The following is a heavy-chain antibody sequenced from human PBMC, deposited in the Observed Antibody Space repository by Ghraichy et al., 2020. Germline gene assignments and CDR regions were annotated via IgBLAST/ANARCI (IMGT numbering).Heavy chain of an antibody. CDR1: GFTVSSNY. V-gene: IGHV3-53*01. J-gene: IGHJ6*02. D-gene: IGHD3-16*02. CDR3: ARDRADYDYIWGSYRSYGMDV. CDR2: IYSGGST. Sequence: LSLTCAASGFTVSSNYMSWVRQAPGKGLEWVSVIYSGGSTYYADSVKGRFTISRDNSKNTLYLQMNSLRAEDTAVYYCARDRADYDYIWGSYRSYGMDVWGQGTTVTVSS.